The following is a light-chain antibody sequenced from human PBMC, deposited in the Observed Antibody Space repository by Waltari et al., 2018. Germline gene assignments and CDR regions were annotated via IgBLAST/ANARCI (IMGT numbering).Light chain of an antibody. J-gene: IGLJ3*02. CDR1: SSDVGTYNH. CDR2: DVS. Sequence: QSALTQPPSASGSPGQSVAISCTGTSSDVGTYNHVSWYQQHPGKAPELMIFDVSKRPSGVPDRCSGSKSGNTASLTVSGLQATDEADYYCSSYAGSSNWVFGGGTKLTVL. CDR3: SSYAGSSNWV. V-gene: IGLV2-8*01.